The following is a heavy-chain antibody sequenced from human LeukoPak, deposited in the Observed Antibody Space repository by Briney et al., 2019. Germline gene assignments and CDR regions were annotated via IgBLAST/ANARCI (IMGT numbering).Heavy chain of an antibody. CDR3: ARVQTTEADSFDV. V-gene: IGHV3-7*01. CDR2: IKKDGSEN. J-gene: IGHJ3*01. D-gene: IGHD1-1*01. CDR1: GFTFTKHR. Sequence: GGFLRFSCASSGFTFTKHRMSWVRPAPGKGLEWADNIKKDGSENYYVDFVKGCFIISRDNTNKSLYLQMNSLRAEDTAVYYCARVQTTEADSFDVWGQGTMVTVSS.